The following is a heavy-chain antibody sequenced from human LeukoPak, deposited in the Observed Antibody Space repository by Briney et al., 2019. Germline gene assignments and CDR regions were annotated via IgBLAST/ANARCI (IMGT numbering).Heavy chain of an antibody. Sequence: PSETLSLTCIVSGGSISSYYWSWIRQPPGKGLEWIGYIYYSGSTNYNPSLKSRVTISVGTSKNQFSLKLSSVTASDTAVYYCARVSYFSYYYYMDVWGKGTTVTVSS. V-gene: IGHV4-59*01. J-gene: IGHJ6*03. D-gene: IGHD3-10*01. CDR3: ARVSYFSYYYYMDV. CDR1: GGSISSYY. CDR2: IYYSGST.